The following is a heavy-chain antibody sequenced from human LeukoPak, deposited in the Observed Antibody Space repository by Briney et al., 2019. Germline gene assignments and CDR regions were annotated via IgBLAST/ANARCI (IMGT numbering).Heavy chain of an antibody. CDR2: ISSSGSNI. CDR3: AKDFYDFWSGYFGGLADS. D-gene: IGHD3-3*01. V-gene: IGHV3-23*01. Sequence: GGSLRLSCAASGFTFNKHAMIWVRQAPGKGLEWVSVISSSGSNIYYADSVKGRFTIPRDNSKNTLYMQLNSLRAEDTAVYYCAKDFYDFWSGYFGGLADSWGQGTLVTVSS. J-gene: IGHJ4*02. CDR1: GFTFNKHA.